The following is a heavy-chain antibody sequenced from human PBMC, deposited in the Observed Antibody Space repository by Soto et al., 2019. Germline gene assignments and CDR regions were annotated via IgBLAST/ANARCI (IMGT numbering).Heavy chain of an antibody. CDR3: ARPGVKVWELLPQPFDY. CDR2: IIPIFGTA. D-gene: IGHD1-26*01. CDR1: GGTFSSYA. J-gene: IGHJ4*02. Sequence: VASVKVSCKASGGTFSSYAISWVRQAPGRGLEWMGGIIPIFGTANYAQKFQGRVTITADESTSTAYMELSSLRSEDAAVYYCARPGVKVWELLPQPFDYWGQGTLVTVSS. V-gene: IGHV1-69*13.